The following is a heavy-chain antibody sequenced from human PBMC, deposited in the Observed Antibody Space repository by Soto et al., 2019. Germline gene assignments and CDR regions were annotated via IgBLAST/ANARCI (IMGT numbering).Heavy chain of an antibody. CDR2: ISNDGNKK. CDR3: AKVRLRGVIIPPPDY. V-gene: IGHV3-30-3*01. Sequence: GGSLRLSCAASGFTVSDYAIHWVRQGPGKGLEWVAVISNDGNKKYYGDSVKGRFTISRDNSKNTLYLQMNSLRAEDTAVYYCAKVRLRGVIIPPPDYWGQGTLVTVSS. D-gene: IGHD3-10*01. CDR1: GFTVSDYA. J-gene: IGHJ4*02.